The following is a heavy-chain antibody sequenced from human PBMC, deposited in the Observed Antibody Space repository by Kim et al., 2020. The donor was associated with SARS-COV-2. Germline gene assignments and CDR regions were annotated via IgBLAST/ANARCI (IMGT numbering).Heavy chain of an antibody. CDR1: GFTFSSYA. CDR2: ISSNGGST. V-gene: IGHV3-64*01. J-gene: IGHJ4*02. D-gene: IGHD5-12*01. CDR3: ARDWMATAY. Sequence: GGSLRLSCAASGFTFSSYAMHWVRQAPGKGLEYVSAISSNGGSTYYANSVKGRFTISRDNSKNTLYLQMGSLRAEDMAVYYCARDWMATAYWGQGTLVTVSS.